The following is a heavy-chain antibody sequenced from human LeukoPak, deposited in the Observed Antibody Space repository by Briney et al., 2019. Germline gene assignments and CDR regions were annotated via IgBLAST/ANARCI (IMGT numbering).Heavy chain of an antibody. V-gene: IGHV4-38-2*02. CDR2: IYHSGST. J-gene: IGHJ4*02. D-gene: IGHD3-10*01. CDR1: GYSISSGYY. Sequence: PSETLSLTCTVSGYSISSGYYWGWIRQPPGKGLEWIGSIYHSGSTYYNPSLKSRVTISVDTSKNQFSLKLSSVTAADTAVYYCARGHGSGSYRYFDYWGQGTLVTVSS. CDR3: ARGHGSGSYRYFDY.